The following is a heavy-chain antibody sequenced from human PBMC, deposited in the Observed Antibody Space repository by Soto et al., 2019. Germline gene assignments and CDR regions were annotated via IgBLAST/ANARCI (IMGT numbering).Heavy chain of an antibody. J-gene: IGHJ4*02. Sequence: EVQLVESGGGMVQPGGSLRVSCAASGFTLSSYSMHWVRQAPGKGLEWVSYISGSGGTIYYADSVKGRFTITRDNAKNSQYVQMNSLRDEDTAVYFCARETGLRSSGWSYYFDFWGQGTRVTVSS. CDR1: GFTLSSYS. CDR3: ARETGLRSSGWSYYFDF. V-gene: IGHV3-48*02. D-gene: IGHD6-19*01. CDR2: ISGSGGTI.